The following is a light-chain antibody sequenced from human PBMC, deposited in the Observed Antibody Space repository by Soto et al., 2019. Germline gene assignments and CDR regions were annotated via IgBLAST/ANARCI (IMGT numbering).Light chain of an antibody. J-gene: IGKJ4*01. CDR3: QLRGDCPSTLT. CDR2: DAS. V-gene: IGKV3-11*01. Sequence: EIVLTQSPATLSFSPGERATLSCRVSQSVSSFLAWYQQKPGQAPRLLIFDASNMTTGIPARVSCSGSGTDFTLTISILGPEDFAVYYCQLRGDCPSTLTFGGGTKVEI. CDR1: QSVSSF.